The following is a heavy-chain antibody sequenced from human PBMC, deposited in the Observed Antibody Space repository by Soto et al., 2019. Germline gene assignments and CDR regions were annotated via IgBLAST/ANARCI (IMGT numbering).Heavy chain of an antibody. J-gene: IGHJ6*02. CDR2: ISYDGSNK. D-gene: IGHD3-10*01. CDR1: GFTFSSYG. Sequence: GGSLRLSCAASGFTFSSYGMHWVRQAPGKGLEWVAVISYDGSNKYYADSVKGRFTISRDNSKNTLYLQMNSLRAEDTAVYYCAKAQRRKLWPGYYYGMDVWGQGTTVTVS. V-gene: IGHV3-30*18. CDR3: AKAQRRKLWPGYYYGMDV.